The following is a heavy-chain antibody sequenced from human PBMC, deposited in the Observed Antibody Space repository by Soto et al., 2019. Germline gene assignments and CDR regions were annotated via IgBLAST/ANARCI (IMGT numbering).Heavy chain of an antibody. Sequence: GESLKISCKGSGYSFAGYWITWVRQKPGKGLEWMGRIDPSDSQTYYSPSFRGHVTISVTKSVTTVFLQWSSLRASDTAMYYCARQIYDSDTGPNFQYYFDSWGQGTPVTVSS. CDR3: ARQIYDSDTGPNFQYYFDS. CDR2: IDPSDSQT. D-gene: IGHD3-22*01. V-gene: IGHV5-10-1*01. J-gene: IGHJ4*02. CDR1: GYSFAGYW.